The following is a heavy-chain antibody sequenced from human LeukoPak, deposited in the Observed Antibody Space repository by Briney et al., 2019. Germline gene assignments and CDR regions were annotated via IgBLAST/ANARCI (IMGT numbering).Heavy chain of an antibody. Sequence: GASVKVSCKASGGTFSSYAISWVRQAPGQGLEWMGRIIPILGIAIYAQKFQGRVTMTEDTSTDTAYMELSSLRSEDTAVYYCATPKPEMDYDILTGYSGAWFDPWGQGTLVTVSS. J-gene: IGHJ5*02. CDR3: ATPKPEMDYDILTGYSGAWFDP. D-gene: IGHD3-9*01. CDR1: GGTFSSYA. V-gene: IGHV1-69*04. CDR2: IIPILGIA.